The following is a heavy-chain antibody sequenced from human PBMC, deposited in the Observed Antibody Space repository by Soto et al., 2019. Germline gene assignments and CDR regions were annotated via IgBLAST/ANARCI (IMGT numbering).Heavy chain of an antibody. V-gene: IGHV1-69*02. CDR2: IIPILGIA. D-gene: IGHD5-12*01. Sequence: QVQLVQSGAEVKKPGSSVKVSCKASGGTFSSYTISWVRQAPGQGLEWMGRIIPILGIANYAQEFQGRVXIXAXXSTSTAYMELSSLRSEDTAVYYCLYRGYDGGYFDYWGQGTLVTVSS. CDR3: LYRGYDGGYFDY. J-gene: IGHJ4*02. CDR1: GGTFSSYT.